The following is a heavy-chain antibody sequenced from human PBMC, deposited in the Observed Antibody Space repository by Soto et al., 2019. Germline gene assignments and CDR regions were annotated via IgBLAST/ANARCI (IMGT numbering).Heavy chain of an antibody. CDR2: IYWDDDK. CDR3: AHSPQGSYGPPTFDY. V-gene: IGHV2-5*02. J-gene: IGHJ4*02. D-gene: IGHD5-18*01. CDR1: GFSLSTSGVG. Sequence: QITLKESGPTLVKPTQTLTLTCTFSGFSLSTSGVGVGWIRQPPGKALEWLALIYWDDDKRYSPSLKSRLTITNDTSKNHVVLTTTNMDPVDTATYYCAHSPQGSYGPPTFDYWGQGTLVTVSA.